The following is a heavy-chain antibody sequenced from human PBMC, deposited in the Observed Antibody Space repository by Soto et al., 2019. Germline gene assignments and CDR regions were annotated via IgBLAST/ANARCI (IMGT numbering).Heavy chain of an antibody. CDR1: GGTFSSYT. V-gene: IGHV1-3*01. Sequence: ASVKVSCKASGGTFSSYTMHWVRQAPGQRLEWMGWINAGNGNTKYSQKFQGRVTITRDTSASTAYMELSSLRSEDTAVYYCARDLGGWPDYWGQGTLVTVSS. J-gene: IGHJ4*02. CDR2: INAGNGNT. CDR3: ARDLGGWPDY. D-gene: IGHD2-15*01.